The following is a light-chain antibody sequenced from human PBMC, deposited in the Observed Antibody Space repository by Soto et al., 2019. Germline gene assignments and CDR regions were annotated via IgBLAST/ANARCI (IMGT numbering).Light chain of an antibody. CDR3: HQYESSPLT. V-gene: IGKV3-20*01. Sequence: SPGTLSLSPGERATLSCRASQSVSSSYLAWYQQKPGQAPRLLIYGASSRATGIPDRFSGSGSGTDFTLTISRLEPEDFAVYYCHQYESSPLTFGQRTTLDMK. CDR1: QSVSSSY. J-gene: IGKJ5*01. CDR2: GAS.